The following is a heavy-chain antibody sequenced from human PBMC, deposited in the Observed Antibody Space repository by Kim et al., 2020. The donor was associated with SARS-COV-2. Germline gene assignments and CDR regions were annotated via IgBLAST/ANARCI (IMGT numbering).Heavy chain of an antibody. CDR1: GFIYTNYW. J-gene: IGHJ4*02. CDR2: INQDGSDK. V-gene: IGHV3-7*03. Sequence: GGSLRLSCQASGFIYTNYWMSWVRQAPGKGLEWVANINQDGSDKNYVDSVKGRFTVSRDNAKSSLYLQMNSLRAEDTAVYYCARDREYYYGSRGTQIAYYADYWGQGAPVTVSS. CDR3: ARDREYYYGSRGTQIAYYADY. D-gene: IGHD3-10*01.